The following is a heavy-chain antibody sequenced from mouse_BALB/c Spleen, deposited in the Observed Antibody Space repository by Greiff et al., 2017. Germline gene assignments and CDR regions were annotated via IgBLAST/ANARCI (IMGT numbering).Heavy chain of an antibody. V-gene: IGHV5-6-5*01. D-gene: IGHD2-14*01. CDR2: ISSGGST. CDR1: GFTFSSYA. J-gene: IGHJ3*01. CDR3: AGSTMCTTNWFAY. Sequence: EVQRVESGGGLVKPGGSLKLSCAASGFTFSSYAMSWVRQTPEKRLEWVASISSGGSTYYPDSVKGRFTISRDNARNILYLQMSSLRSEDTAMYYCAGSTMCTTNWFAYWGQGTLVTVSA.